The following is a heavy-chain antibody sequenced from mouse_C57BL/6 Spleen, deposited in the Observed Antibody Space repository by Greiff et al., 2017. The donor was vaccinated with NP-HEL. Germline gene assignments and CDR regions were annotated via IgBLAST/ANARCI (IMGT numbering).Heavy chain of an antibody. V-gene: IGHV5-17*01. J-gene: IGHJ1*03. D-gene: IGHD3-3*01. CDR3: ARGTPFWYFDV. CDR2: ISSGSSTI. CDR1: GFTFSDYG. Sequence: EVHLVESGGGLVKPGGSLKLSCAASGFTFSDYGMHWVRQAPEKGLEWVAYISSGSSTIYYADTVKGRFTISRDNAKNTLCLQMTSLRSEDTAMYYCARGTPFWYFDVWGTGTTVTVSS.